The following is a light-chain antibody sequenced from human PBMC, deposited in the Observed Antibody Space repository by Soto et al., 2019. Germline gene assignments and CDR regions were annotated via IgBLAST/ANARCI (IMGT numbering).Light chain of an antibody. V-gene: IGLV3-21*04. CDR2: YDS. J-gene: IGLJ7*01. CDR3: QVWDSSAV. CDR1: NIGSKS. Sequence: SYELTQPPSVSVAPGKTARITCGGNNIGSKSVHWYQQKPGQAPVLVIYYDSDRPSGIPERFSGSNSGNTATLTIGRVEAGDEADYYCQVWDSSAVFGGGTQLTVL.